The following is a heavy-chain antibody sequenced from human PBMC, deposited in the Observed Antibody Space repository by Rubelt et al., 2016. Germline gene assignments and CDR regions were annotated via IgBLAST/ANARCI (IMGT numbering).Heavy chain of an antibody. CDR3: ARDDGSGYNYFDY. CDR1: GGSISSSSYY. V-gene: IGHV4-39*07. D-gene: IGHD3-22*01. CDR2: IYYSGST. J-gene: IGHJ4*02. Sequence: GPGLVKPSETLSLTCTVSGGSISSSSYYWGWIRQPPGKGLEWIGSIYYSGSTYYNPSLKSRVTISVDTSKNQFSLKLSSVTAADTAVYYCARDDGSGYNYFDYWGQGTLVTVSS.